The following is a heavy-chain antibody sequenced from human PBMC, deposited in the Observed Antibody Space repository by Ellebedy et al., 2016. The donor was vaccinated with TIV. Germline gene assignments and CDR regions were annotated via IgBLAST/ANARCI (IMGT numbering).Heavy chain of an antibody. J-gene: IGHJ4*02. CDR2: ISAYNGHT. Sequence: ASVKVSCKASGYTFSSYGISWVRQAPGQGLEWMGWISAYNGHTNYAQKFQGRVTITRDTSASTAYMELSSLRSEDTAVYYCARDDAVAGVDYWGQGTLVTVSS. V-gene: IGHV1-18*01. CDR1: GYTFSSYG. D-gene: IGHD6-19*01. CDR3: ARDDAVAGVDY.